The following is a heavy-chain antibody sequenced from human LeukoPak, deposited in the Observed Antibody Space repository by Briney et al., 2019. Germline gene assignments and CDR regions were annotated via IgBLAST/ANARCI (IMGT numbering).Heavy chain of an antibody. CDR2: FAPGGGET. CDR3: ATEIVGYGDVNYFDS. Sequence: ASVMVSCKISGYTLTEVSMHWVRQAPGKGLEWMGGFAPGGGETIYAQNFQGRLIVTEDTSTDTAYMELSSLRSDDTAVYYCATEIVGYGDVNYFDSWGQGTLVTVSS. CDR1: GYTLTEVS. V-gene: IGHV1-24*01. D-gene: IGHD4-17*01. J-gene: IGHJ4*02.